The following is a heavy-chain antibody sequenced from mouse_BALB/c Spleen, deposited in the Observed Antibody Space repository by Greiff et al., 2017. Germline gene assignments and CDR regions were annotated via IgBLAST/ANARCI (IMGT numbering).Heavy chain of an antibody. CDR3: ANGRYAMDY. CDR1: GYTFTDYN. V-gene: IGHV1-18*01. CDR2: INPNNGGT. Sequence: DVKLQESGPELVKPGASVKIPCKASGYTFTDYNMDWVKQSHGKSLEWIGDINPNNGGTIYNQKFKGKATLTVDKSSSTAYMELRSLTSEDTAVYYCANGRYAMDYWGQGTSVTVSS. J-gene: IGHJ4*01.